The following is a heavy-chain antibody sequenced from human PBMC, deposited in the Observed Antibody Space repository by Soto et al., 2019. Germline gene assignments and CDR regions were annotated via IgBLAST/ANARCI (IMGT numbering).Heavy chain of an antibody. CDR3: ARDRDCTNGVWTTYGMDV. V-gene: IGHV1-8*01. CDR1: GYTFTSYD. J-gene: IGHJ6*02. D-gene: IGHD2-8*01. CDR2: MNPNSGNT. Sequence: ASVKVSCKASGYTFTSYDINWVRQATGQGLEWMGWMNPNSGNTGYAQKFQGRVTMTRNTSISTAYMELSSLRSEDTAVYYCARDRDCTNGVWTTYGMDVWGQGTTVTVSS.